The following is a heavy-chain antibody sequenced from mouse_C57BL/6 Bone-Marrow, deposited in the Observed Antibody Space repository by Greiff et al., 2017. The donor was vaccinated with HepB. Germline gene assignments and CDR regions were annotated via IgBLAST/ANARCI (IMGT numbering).Heavy chain of an antibody. D-gene: IGHD2-10*02. Sequence: VQLQQSGAELVRPGASVTLSCKASGYTFTDYEMHWVKQTPVHGLEWIGAIDPETGGTAYNQKSKGKAILTADKSSSTAYMELRSLTSEDSAVYYCTRRVSGDFDYWGQGTTLTVSS. CDR3: TRRVSGDFDY. CDR1: GYTFTDYE. V-gene: IGHV1-15*01. J-gene: IGHJ2*01. CDR2: IDPETGGT.